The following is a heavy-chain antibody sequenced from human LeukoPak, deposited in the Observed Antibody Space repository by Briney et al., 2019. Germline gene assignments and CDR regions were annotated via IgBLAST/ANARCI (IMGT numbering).Heavy chain of an antibody. J-gene: IGHJ4*02. Sequence: GGSLRLSCAASGFTFSSYWMTWVRQAPGKGLEWVANIKQDGSEEYYVDSVKGRFTISRDNAKNSLYLQMSSLRAEDTAVYYCSRDGLGSAFDYWGQGTLVTVSS. CDR3: SRDGLGSAFDY. V-gene: IGHV3-7*01. D-gene: IGHD3/OR15-3a*01. CDR2: IKQDGSEE. CDR1: GFTFSSYW.